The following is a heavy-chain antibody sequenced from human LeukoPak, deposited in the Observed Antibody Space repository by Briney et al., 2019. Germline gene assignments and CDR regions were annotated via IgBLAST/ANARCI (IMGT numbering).Heavy chain of an antibody. CDR3: ARGVYARFDP. D-gene: IGHD5/OR15-5a*01. CDR1: GFTVSSNY. V-gene: IGHV3-30-3*01. CDR2: ISYDGSNK. Sequence: GGSLRLSCAASGFTVSSNYMSWVRQAPGKGLEWVAVISYDGSNKYYADSVKGRFTISRDNSKNTLYLQMNSLRAEDTAVYYCARGVYARFDPWGQGTLVTVSS. J-gene: IGHJ5*02.